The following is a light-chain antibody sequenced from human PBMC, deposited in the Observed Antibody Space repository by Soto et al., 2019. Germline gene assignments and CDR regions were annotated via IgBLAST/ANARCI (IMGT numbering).Light chain of an antibody. J-gene: IGKJ3*01. CDR1: RSFSNN. Sequence: EIVLTQSPGTLSVSPGERATLSCRASRSFSNNLAWYQQKPGQAPRLLIYGASTRAPGIPARFSGSGSETEFTLSISSLQSEDFAIYYCQQYINWPFTFGPGTKVDLK. CDR3: QQYINWPFT. V-gene: IGKV3D-15*01. CDR2: GAS.